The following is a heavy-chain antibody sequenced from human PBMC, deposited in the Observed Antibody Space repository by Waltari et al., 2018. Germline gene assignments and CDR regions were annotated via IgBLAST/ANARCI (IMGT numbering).Heavy chain of an antibody. Sequence: QVQLVESGGGVVQPGRSLRLSCAASGFTFRSYAMHWVRQAPGKGLAGVAVISYDGSNKYYADSVKRRFTISRDNSKNTLYLQMNSLRAEDTAVYYCARDHFPLSTYYDFWSGYSYYGMDVWGQGTTVTVSS. CDR2: ISYDGSNK. CDR3: ARDHFPLSTYYDFWSGYSYYGMDV. D-gene: IGHD3-3*01. CDR1: GFTFRSYA. J-gene: IGHJ6*02. V-gene: IGHV3-30-3*01.